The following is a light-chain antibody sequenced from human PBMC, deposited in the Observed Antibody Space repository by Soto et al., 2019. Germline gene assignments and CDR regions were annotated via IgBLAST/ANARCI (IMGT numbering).Light chain of an antibody. CDR3: QQYGSSPPEKT. CDR1: QSVRNDF. V-gene: IGKV3-20*01. Sequence: EIVLTQSPGTLSLSPGEAATLFCRASQSVRNDFLAWYQQKPGQAPRLLIDGAFSRATGIPDRFSGSGSGTHLTLTISRLEPEDFAVYYCQQYGSSPPEKTFGQGTKAE. J-gene: IGKJ1*01. CDR2: GAF.